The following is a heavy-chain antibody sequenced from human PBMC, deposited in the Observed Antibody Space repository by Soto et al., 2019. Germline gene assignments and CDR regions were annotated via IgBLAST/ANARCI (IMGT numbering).Heavy chain of an antibody. Sequence: QVQFVQSGAEVKKPGASVKVSCKASGYTFTRNAMHWVRQAPGQRLEWMGWINVDTGNTKYSQKFRGRVTITRDTSASTTYMELRSLRSEDTAVYYCARDVVLSAYYYYGMDVWGQGTTVTVSS. D-gene: IGHD2-15*01. J-gene: IGHJ6*02. CDR2: INVDTGNT. CDR3: ARDVVLSAYYYYGMDV. CDR1: GYTFTRNA. V-gene: IGHV1-3*01.